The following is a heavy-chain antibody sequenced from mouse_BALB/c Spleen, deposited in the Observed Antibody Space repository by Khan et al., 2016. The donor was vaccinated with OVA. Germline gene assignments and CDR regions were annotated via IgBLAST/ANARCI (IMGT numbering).Heavy chain of an antibody. D-gene: IGHD2-4*01. Sequence: EVQLQESGPGLVKPSQSLSLTCTVTGYSITSEYAWNWIRHFPGNKLEWMGYINYSGNTRYNPSLKSRISITRDTSKNQFFLQLNSVTTEDTATYYSTRKENYDDDPFPYWGQGTLVTVSA. V-gene: IGHV3-2*02. CDR3: TRKENYDDDPFPY. J-gene: IGHJ3*01. CDR2: INYSGNT. CDR1: GYSITSEYA.